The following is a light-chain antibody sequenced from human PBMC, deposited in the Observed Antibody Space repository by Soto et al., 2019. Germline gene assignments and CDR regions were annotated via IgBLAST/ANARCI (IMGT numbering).Light chain of an antibody. CDR2: GAS. CDR1: QSVSSSY. CDR3: QQYGSSPWT. V-gene: IGKV3-20*01. J-gene: IGKJ1*01. Sequence: ESVLTQYKGTLSLSPGERATLSCRSSQSVSSSYLAWYQQKPGQAPRLLIYGASSRATGIPDRFSGSGSGADFTLTISRLEPADFAVYYCQQYGSSPWTFGQGTKVDI.